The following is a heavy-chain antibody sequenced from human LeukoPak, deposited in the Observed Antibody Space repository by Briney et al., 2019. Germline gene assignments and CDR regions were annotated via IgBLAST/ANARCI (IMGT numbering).Heavy chain of an antibody. V-gene: IGHV4-4*02. J-gene: IGHJ5*02. CDR3: ARGGNYWPQWWFDP. D-gene: IGHD1-26*01. Sequence: SGTLSLTCAVSGGSISSSNWWSWVRQPPGKGLEWIGEIYHSGSTNYNPSLKSRVTMSLDASKNQFSLELNSVTPADTAVYYCARGGNYWPQWWFDPWGRGTLVSVSS. CDR2: IYHSGST. CDR1: GGSISSSNW.